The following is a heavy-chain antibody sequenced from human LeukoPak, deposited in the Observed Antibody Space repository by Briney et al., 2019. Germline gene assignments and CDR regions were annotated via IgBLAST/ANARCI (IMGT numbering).Heavy chain of an antibody. D-gene: IGHD5-12*01. J-gene: IGHJ6*03. V-gene: IGHV3-74*01. CDR1: GFTFGTHW. CDR2: INSAGRST. Sequence: PGGSLRLSCAASGFTFGTHWMHWVRQALGKGLVWVSRINSAGRSTTYADSVKGRFTSSRDNAKNTLYLQMNSLTVEDTAVYYCARDLGYGSHYYYLDVWGTGTTVTVSS. CDR3: ARDLGYGSHYYYLDV.